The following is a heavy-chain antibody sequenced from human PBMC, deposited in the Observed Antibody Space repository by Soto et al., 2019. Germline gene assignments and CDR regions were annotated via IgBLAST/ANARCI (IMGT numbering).Heavy chain of an antibody. V-gene: IGHV4-39*01. CDR2: IYFNGNT. D-gene: IGHD3-16*01. Sequence: QLQLQESGPGLVKPSETLSLTCNVSGVSISDTSYYWGWIRQPPGKGLEWIGTIYFNGNTFYNPSLKSRLTISVDTSKNQISLRLPSVTAADTAVYYCARQGAYWGQGTLVAVSS. CDR1: GVSISDTSYY. CDR3: ARQGAY. J-gene: IGHJ4*02.